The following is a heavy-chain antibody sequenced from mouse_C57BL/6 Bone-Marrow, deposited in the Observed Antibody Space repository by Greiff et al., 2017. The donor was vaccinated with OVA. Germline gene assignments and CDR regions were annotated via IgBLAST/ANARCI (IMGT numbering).Heavy chain of an antibody. CDR1: GYTFTSYW. J-gene: IGHJ1*03. CDR2: IYPGNSDT. Sequence: EVQLKESGTVLARPGASVKMSCKTSGYTFTSYWMHWVKQRPGQGLERIGAIYPGNSDTSYNQKFKGKAKLTAVTSASTAYMELSSLTNEDSAVYYCTGTTVVPYWYFDVWGTGTTVTVSS. V-gene: IGHV1-5*01. CDR3: TGTTVVPYWYFDV. D-gene: IGHD1-1*01.